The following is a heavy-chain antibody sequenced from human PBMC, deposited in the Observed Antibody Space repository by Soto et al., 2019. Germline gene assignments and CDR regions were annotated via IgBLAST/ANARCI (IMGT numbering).Heavy chain of an antibody. V-gene: IGHV1-18*01. CDR3: ARDGSGYDSVYYFDY. Sequence: GASVKVSCKASGYTFTSYGISWVRQAPGQGLEWMGWISAYNGNTNYAQKLQGRVTMTTDTSTSTAYMELRSLRSDDTAVYYCARDGSGYDSVYYFDYWGQGTLVTVSS. CDR2: ISAYNGNT. CDR1: GYTFTSYG. D-gene: IGHD5-12*01. J-gene: IGHJ4*02.